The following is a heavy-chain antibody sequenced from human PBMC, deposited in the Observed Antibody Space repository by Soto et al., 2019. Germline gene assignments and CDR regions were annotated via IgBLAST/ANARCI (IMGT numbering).Heavy chain of an antibody. V-gene: IGHV5-51*01. CDR3: ARPGYCSGGSCYGGGYFDY. Sequence: PGESLKISCKGSGYSFTSYWIGWVRQMPGKGLEWMGIIYPGDSDTRYSPSFQGQVTISADKSISTAYLQWSSLKASDTAMYYCARPGYCSGGSCYGGGYFDYWGQGTLVTVSS. J-gene: IGHJ4*02. CDR2: IYPGDSDT. CDR1: GYSFTSYW. D-gene: IGHD2-15*01.